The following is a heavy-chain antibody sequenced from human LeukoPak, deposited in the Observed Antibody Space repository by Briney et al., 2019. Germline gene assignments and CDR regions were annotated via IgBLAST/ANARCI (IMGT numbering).Heavy chain of an antibody. CDR1: GGSISNYY. D-gene: IGHD5-24*01. Sequence: SETLSLTCTVSGGSISNYYWSWIRQPPGKGLEWIGYMYYSGSTNYNPSLKSQVTISVDTSKNQFSLKLSSVTAADTAVYYCASLQLRGVDYFDYWGQGTLVTVSS. CDR3: ASLQLRGVDYFDY. V-gene: IGHV4-59*12. CDR2: MYYSGST. J-gene: IGHJ4*02.